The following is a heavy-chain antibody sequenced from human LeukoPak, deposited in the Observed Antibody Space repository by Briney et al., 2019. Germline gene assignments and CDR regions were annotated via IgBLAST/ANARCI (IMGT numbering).Heavy chain of an antibody. Sequence: SETLSLTCTVSGGSISPYYWSWIRQPPGMGLEWIGYISNSGSTNYNPSLKGRVTILVDTSKNQLSLKLSSVTAADTAVYYCARDYPDYADAFDIWGQGTMVTVSS. CDR2: ISNSGST. CDR1: GGSISPYY. J-gene: IGHJ3*02. CDR3: ARDYPDYADAFDI. D-gene: IGHD4-17*01. V-gene: IGHV4-59*01.